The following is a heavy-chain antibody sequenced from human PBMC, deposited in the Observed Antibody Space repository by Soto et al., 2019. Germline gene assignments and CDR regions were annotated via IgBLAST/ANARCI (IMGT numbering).Heavy chain of an antibody. D-gene: IGHD2-15*01. V-gene: IGHV1-3*01. CDR1: GYTFTSYA. J-gene: IGHJ6*03. CDR3: ARVQCSGGSCYSSDYYYMDV. Sequence: GASVKVSCKASGYTFTSYAMQWVRQAPGQRLEWMGWINAGNGNTKYSQKFQGRVTITRDTSASTAYMELSSLRSEDTAVYYCARVQCSGGSCYSSDYYYMDVWGKGTTVTVSS. CDR2: INAGNGNT.